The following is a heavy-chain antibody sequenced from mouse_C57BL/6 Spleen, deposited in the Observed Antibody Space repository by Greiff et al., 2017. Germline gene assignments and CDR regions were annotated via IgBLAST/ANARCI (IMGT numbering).Heavy chain of an antibody. J-gene: IGHJ1*03. Sequence: EVQGVESGGGLVQSGRSLRLSCATSGFTFSDFYMEWVRQAPGKGLAWIAASRNKANDYTTEYSASGKGRFIVSRDTSQSILYRQMNALRAEDTAIYYCARDARDYESWCFDVWGTGTTVTVSS. D-gene: IGHD2-4*01. CDR1: GFTFSDFY. CDR2: SRNKANDYTT. CDR3: ARDARDYESWCFDV. V-gene: IGHV7-1*01.